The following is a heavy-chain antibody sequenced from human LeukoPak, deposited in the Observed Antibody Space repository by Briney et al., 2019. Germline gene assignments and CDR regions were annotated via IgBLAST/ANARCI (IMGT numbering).Heavy chain of an antibody. J-gene: IGHJ4*02. CDR2: INPNSGGT. V-gene: IGHV1-2*04. CDR1: GYTFTGYY. D-gene: IGHD5-12*01. CDR3: ARGGYIVATKTNEFDY. Sequence: ASVKVSCKASGYTFTGYYMHWVRQAPGQGLEWMGWINPNSGGTNYAQKFQGWVTMTRDTSISTAYMELSRLRSDDTAVYYCARGGYIVATKTNEFDYWGQGTLVTVSS.